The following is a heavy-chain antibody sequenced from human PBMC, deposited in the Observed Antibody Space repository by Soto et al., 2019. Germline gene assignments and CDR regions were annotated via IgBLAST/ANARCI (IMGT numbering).Heavy chain of an antibody. CDR1: SGSISSGDYY. J-gene: IGHJ4*02. Sequence: QVQLQESGPGLVMPSQTLSLTCTVSSGSISSGDYYWSWLRQPPGKGLEWIGYIFYNGNTHYNASLKSRVTISVDTSKNQFSLKLTSVTAADTAVYYCARGRFGEIHDYWGQGTLVTVSS. CDR3: ARGRFGEIHDY. CDR2: IFYNGNT. D-gene: IGHD3-16*01. V-gene: IGHV4-30-4*01.